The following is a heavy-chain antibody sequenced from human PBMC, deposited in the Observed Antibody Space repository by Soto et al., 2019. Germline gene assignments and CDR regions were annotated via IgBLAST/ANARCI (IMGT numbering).Heavy chain of an antibody. D-gene: IGHD6-6*01. CDR3: ASTSSIGRSEAFDI. J-gene: IGHJ3*02. V-gene: IGHV3-7*01. CDR2: IKHDGSEQ. CDR1: GFTLNDYW. Sequence: EAQLVESGGGLVQPGGSLRLSCAASGFTLNDYWMSWVRQPPGQGLEWVANIKHDGSEQFYVESVRGRFTISRDNAKNSLYLQMNSLRAEDTAVYYCASTSSIGRSEAFDIWGQGTLVTVSS.